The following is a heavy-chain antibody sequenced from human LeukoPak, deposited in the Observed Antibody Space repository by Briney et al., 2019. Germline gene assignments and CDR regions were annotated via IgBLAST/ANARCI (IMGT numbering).Heavy chain of an antibody. V-gene: IGHV3-11*01. Sequence: KPGGSLRLSCAASGFTFSDYYMSWIRQAPGKGLEWVSYISSSGSTIYYADSVKGRFTISRDNAKNSLYLQMNSLRAEDTAVYYCAKVRPLGYGGNGPPFGYFDYWGQGTLVTVPS. D-gene: IGHD3-16*01. CDR2: ISSSGSTI. CDR3: AKVRPLGYGGNGPPFGYFDY. J-gene: IGHJ4*02. CDR1: GFTFSDYY.